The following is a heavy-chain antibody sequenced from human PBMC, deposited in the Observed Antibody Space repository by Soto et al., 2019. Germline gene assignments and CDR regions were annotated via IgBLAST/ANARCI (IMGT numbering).Heavy chain of an antibody. V-gene: IGHV3-74*01. J-gene: IGHJ4*02. Sequence: GGSLRLSCAASGFTFGRFWMHWVRQAPGKGLVWVSRISSDGSTTHYADSVRGRFTVSRDNAKNTLYLQVSSLRAEDTGVYYCAREEPISSWSPLDCWGQGTLVTVSS. CDR2: ISSDGSTT. D-gene: IGHD6-13*01. CDR3: AREEPISSWSPLDC. CDR1: GFTFGRFW.